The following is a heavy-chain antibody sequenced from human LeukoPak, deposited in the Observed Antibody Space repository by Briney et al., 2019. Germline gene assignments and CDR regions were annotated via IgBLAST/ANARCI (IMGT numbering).Heavy chain of an antibody. CDR1: GFTFSSYS. V-gene: IGHV3-48*02. D-gene: IGHD6-13*01. CDR2: ISSSSSTI. J-gene: IGHJ3*02. CDR3: ARVGLDKVPIAAAVQGAFDI. Sequence: GGSLRLSCAASGFTFSSYSMNWVRQAPGKGLEWVSYISSSSSTIYYADSVKGRFTISRDNAKNSLYLQMNSLRDEDTAVYYCARVGLDKVPIAAAVQGAFDIWGQGTMVTVSS.